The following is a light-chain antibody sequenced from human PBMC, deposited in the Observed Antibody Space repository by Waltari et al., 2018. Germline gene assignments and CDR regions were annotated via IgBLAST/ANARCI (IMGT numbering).Light chain of an antibody. CDR3: VLYMGSGIWV. Sequence: QTVVTQEPSFSVSPGGTVTLTCGLSSGSVSASLYPSWYQQTPGQAPRPPIYSTNTPSSGVPDRFSGSILGNKAALTITGAQADDESDYYCVLYMGSGIWVFGGGTKLTVL. J-gene: IGLJ3*02. CDR2: STN. CDR1: SGSVSASLY. V-gene: IGLV8-61*01.